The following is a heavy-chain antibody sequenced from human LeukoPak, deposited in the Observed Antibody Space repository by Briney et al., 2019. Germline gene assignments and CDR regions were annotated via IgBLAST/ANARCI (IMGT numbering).Heavy chain of an antibody. J-gene: IGHJ4*02. D-gene: IGHD5-12*01. CDR1: GYTFTSYY. CDR3: ARDRGYYSGYDLDY. V-gene: IGHV1-46*01. Sequence: ASVKVSCKASGYTFTSYYMHWVRQAPGQGLEWMGIINPSGISTTYAQKFQGRVTMTTDTSTSTAYMELRSLRSDDTAVYYCARDRGYYSGYDLDYWGQGTLVTVSS. CDR2: INPSGIST.